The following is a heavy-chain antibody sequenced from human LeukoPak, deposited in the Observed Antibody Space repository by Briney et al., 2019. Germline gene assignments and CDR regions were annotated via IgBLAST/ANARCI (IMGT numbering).Heavy chain of an antibody. V-gene: IGHV4-59*01. Sequence: SETLSLTCTVSGGSINSYYWSWIRQPPGKGLEWIGYVYYTGSTNYNPSLKSRITISVDTSKSQFSLRLSSVTAADTAVYYCARAAIVGATSTNFDYWGQGTLVTVSS. CDR3: ARAAIVGATSTNFDY. D-gene: IGHD1-26*01. CDR2: VYYTGST. CDR1: GGSINSYY. J-gene: IGHJ4*02.